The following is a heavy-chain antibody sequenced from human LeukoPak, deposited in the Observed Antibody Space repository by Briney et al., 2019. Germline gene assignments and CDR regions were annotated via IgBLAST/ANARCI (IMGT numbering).Heavy chain of an antibody. J-gene: IGHJ3*02. V-gene: IGHV3-23*01. CDR1: GFTFSSYA. Sequence: GGSLRLSCAASGFTFSSYAMSWVRQAPGKGLEWVSAISGSGGSTYYADSVKGRFTISRDNSKNTLYLQMNSLRAEDTAVYYCARVGSGSYFLDGFDIWGQGTMVTVSS. CDR2: ISGSGGST. CDR3: ARVGSGSYFLDGFDI. D-gene: IGHD1-26*01.